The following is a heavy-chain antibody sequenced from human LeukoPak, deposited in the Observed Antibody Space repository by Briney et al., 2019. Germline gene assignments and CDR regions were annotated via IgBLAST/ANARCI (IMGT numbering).Heavy chain of an antibody. J-gene: IGHJ3*02. CDR2: INHSGST. Sequence: PSETLSLTCAVYGGSFSGYYWSWIRQPPGKGLEWIGEINHSGSTNYNPSLKSRVTISVDTSKNQFSLKLSSVTAADTAVYYCARSAAAAGNGAFDIWGQGTMVTVSS. D-gene: IGHD6-13*01. CDR1: GGSFSGYY. CDR3: ARSAAAAGNGAFDI. V-gene: IGHV4-34*01.